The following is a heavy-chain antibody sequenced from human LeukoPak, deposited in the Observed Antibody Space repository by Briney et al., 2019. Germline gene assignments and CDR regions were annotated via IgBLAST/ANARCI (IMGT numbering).Heavy chain of an antibody. CDR3: ASDRSRTTVENSNWFDP. CDR1: GFTFSSYW. V-gene: IGHV3-7*04. D-gene: IGHD4-23*01. Sequence: GGSPRLSCVASGFTFSSYWMSWVRQAPGKGLEWVANIKQDGSQKYYVDSVKGRFTISRDNAENALYLQMNSLRAEDTAVYYCASDRSRTTVENSNWFDPWGQGTLVTVSS. J-gene: IGHJ5*02. CDR2: IKQDGSQK.